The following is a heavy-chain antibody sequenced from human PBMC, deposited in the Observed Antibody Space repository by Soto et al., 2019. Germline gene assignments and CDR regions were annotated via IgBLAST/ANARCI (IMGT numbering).Heavy chain of an antibody. Sequence: ASVEVSCKASGYTFTSCARQWVRQAPGQRLEWMGWINAGNGNTKYSQKFQGRVTITRDTSASTAYMELSSLRSEDTAVYYCARGVGSGLSDYWGQGTLVTVSS. D-gene: IGHD1-26*01. J-gene: IGHJ4*02. V-gene: IGHV1-3*01. CDR2: INAGNGNT. CDR1: GYTFTSCA. CDR3: ARGVGSGLSDY.